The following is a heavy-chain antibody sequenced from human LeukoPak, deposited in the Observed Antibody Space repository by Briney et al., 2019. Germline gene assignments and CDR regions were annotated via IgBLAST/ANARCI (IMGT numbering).Heavy chain of an antibody. CDR3: ARDYCSSTSCYPFDP. CDR1: GCTFTSYG. CDR2: ISAYNGNT. Sequence: ASVKVSCKASGCTFTSYGISWVRQAPGQGLEWMGWISAYNGNTNYAQKLQGRVTMTTDTSTSTAYMELRSLRSDDTAVYYCARDYCSSTSCYPFDPWGQGTLVTVSS. V-gene: IGHV1-18*01. J-gene: IGHJ5*02. D-gene: IGHD2-2*01.